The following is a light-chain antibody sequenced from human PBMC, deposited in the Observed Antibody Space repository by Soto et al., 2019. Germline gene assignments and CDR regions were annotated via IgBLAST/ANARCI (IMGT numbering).Light chain of an antibody. CDR2: DAS. V-gene: IGKV3-11*01. CDR3: QQRSNWAPYT. Sequence: EIVLTQSPATLSLSPGERATLSCRASQSVSSYLAWYQQQPGQAPRLLIYDASNRATGIPARFSGSGSGTDFTLNISSLEAEHFAVYYCQQRSNWAPYTFGQGTKLEIK. J-gene: IGKJ2*01. CDR1: QSVSSY.